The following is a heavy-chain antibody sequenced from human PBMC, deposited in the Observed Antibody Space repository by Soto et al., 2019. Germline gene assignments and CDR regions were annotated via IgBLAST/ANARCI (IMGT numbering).Heavy chain of an antibody. CDR3: ARSRNYCSGGSCYSSYFDY. D-gene: IGHD2-15*01. CDR2: IIPIFGTA. Sequence: SVKVSCKASGGTFSSYAISWVRQAPGQGLEWMGGIIPIFGTANYAQKFQGRVTITADGSTSTAYMELSSLRSEDTAVYYCARSRNYCSGGSCYSSYFDYWGQGTLVTVSS. CDR1: GGTFSSYA. J-gene: IGHJ4*02. V-gene: IGHV1-69*13.